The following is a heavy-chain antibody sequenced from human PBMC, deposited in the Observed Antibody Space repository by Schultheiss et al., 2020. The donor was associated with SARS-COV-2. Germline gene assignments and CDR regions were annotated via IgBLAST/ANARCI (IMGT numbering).Heavy chain of an antibody. J-gene: IGHJ5*02. CDR3: ARGRLWA. Sequence: GGSLRLSCAASGFTFNSFWMHWVRQAPGTGLEWVAFISSDGSNKHYADSVKGRFTISRDNAKNSLYLQMNSLRAEDTAVYYCARGRLWAWGQGTLVTVSS. V-gene: IGHV3-30-3*01. D-gene: IGHD7-27*01. CDR2: ISSDGSNK. CDR1: GFTFNSFW.